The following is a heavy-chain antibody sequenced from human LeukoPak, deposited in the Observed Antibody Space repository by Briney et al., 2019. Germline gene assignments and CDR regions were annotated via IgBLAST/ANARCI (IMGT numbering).Heavy chain of an antibody. V-gene: IGHV3-23*01. CDR1: GFPFNIFA. J-gene: IGHJ4*02. D-gene: IGHD2-8*01. CDR2: LSRGGETT. Sequence: GGSLRLSCTVSGFPFNIFAMNWVRQAPGQGLEWVSGLSRGGETTNYADSVKGRFTVSRDTSKNMVFLQMNDLRPEDTAVYYCAKEQRIRHCSEGVCMEGYYFDYWGQGSLVTVSS. CDR3: AKEQRIRHCSEGVCMEGYYFDY.